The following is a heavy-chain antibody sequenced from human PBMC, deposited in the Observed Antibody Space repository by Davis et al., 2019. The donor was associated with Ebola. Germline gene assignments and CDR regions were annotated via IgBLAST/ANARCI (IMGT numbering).Heavy chain of an antibody. CDR3: ATDGGYNYGYISI. CDR2: INTNTGNP. D-gene: IGHD5-18*01. J-gene: IGHJ3*02. V-gene: IGHV7-4-1*02. CDR1: GYTFTNYG. Sequence: ASVKVSYKASGYTFTNYGITWVRQAPGQGLEWMGWINTNTGNPTYAQGFTGRFVFSLDTSVSTAYLQISSLKAEDTAVYYCATDGGYNYGYISIWGQGTLVTVSS.